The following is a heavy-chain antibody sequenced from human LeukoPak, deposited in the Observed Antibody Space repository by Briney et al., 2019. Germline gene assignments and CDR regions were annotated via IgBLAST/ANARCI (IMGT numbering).Heavy chain of an antibody. D-gene: IGHD3/OR15-3a*01. CDR1: GFTFSSYW. J-gene: IGHJ4*02. V-gene: IGHV3-7*01. CDR2: IKQDGSDK. CDR3: ARDSGTGWNY. Sequence: GGSLRLSCAASGFTFSSYWMTWVRQAPGKGLEWVASIKQDGSDKYYVVSVKGRFTISRDNAKNSVYLRMNSLRVEDTAVFYCARDSGTGWNYWGQGTLVTVSS.